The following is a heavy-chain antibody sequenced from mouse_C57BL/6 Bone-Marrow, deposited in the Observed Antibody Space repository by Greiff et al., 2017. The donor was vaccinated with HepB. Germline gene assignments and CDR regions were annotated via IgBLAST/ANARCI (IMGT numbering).Heavy chain of an antibody. CDR1: GYTFTSYR. CDR3: ARIPYYSNYVAPYWYFDV. Sequence: VQLQQPGAELVMPGASVKLSCKASGYTFTSYRMHCVKQRPGQGLEWIGEIDPSDSYTNYNQKFKGKSTLTVDKSSSTAYMQLSSLTSEDSAVYYCARIPYYSNYVAPYWYFDVWGTGTTVTVSS. D-gene: IGHD2-5*01. J-gene: IGHJ1*03. V-gene: IGHV1-69*01. CDR2: IDPSDSYT.